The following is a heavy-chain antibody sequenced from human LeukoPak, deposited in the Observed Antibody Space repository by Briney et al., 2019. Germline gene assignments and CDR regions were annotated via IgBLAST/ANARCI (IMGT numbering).Heavy chain of an antibody. J-gene: IGHJ4*02. CDR2: IHTSGST. V-gene: IGHV4-4*09. CDR1: GGSSSTYY. CDR3: ARPGQSAWWVYFNY. D-gene: IGHD2-15*01. Sequence: SETLSLTCTVSGGSSSTYYWTWIRQPPGKGLEWIGYIHTSGSTNYNASLKSRVTMSVDTSKNQFSLRLSSVTAADTAVYYCARPGQSAWWVYFNYWGQGIPVTVSS.